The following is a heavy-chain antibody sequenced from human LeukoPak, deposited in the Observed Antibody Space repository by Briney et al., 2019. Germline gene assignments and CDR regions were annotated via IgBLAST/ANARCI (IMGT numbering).Heavy chain of an antibody. CDR2: ISSSSSYI. J-gene: IGHJ4*02. D-gene: IGHD2-15*01. CDR3: ATESPPRGYCSGGSCYADY. CDR1: GFTFSSYS. Sequence: PGGSLRLSCAASGFTFSSYSMNWVRQAPGKGLEWVSSISSSSSYIYYADSVKGRFTISRDNAKNSLYLQMNSLRAEDTAVYYCATESPPRGYCSGGSCYADYWGQGTLVTVSS. V-gene: IGHV3-21*01.